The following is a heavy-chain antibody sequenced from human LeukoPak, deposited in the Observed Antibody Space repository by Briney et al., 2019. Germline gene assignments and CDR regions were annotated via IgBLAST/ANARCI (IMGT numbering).Heavy chain of an antibody. D-gene: IGHD4-17*01. V-gene: IGHV3-48*04. CDR3: ARENYGDHGDAFDI. CDR2: ISSSGTSI. CDR1: GFTFRNHG. Sequence: GGSLRLSCVTSGFTFRNHGMHWVRQAPGKGLEWVSYISSSGTSIYYADSVKGRFAMSRDNGKNSLYLQMNSLRAEDTAVYYCARENYGDHGDAFDIWGQGTMVTVSS. J-gene: IGHJ3*02.